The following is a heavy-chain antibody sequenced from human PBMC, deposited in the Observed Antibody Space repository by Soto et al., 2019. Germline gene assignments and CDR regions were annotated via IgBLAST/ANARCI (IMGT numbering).Heavy chain of an antibody. V-gene: IGHV3-30*18. Sequence: QVQLVESGGGVVQPGRSLRLSCAASGFTFSSYGMHWVRQAPGKGLEWVAVISYDGSNKYYADSVKGRFTISRDNSKNTLYLQMNSLRAEDTAVYYCAKFDGFGELSTRKHPNYYYYGMDVWGQGTTVTVSS. J-gene: IGHJ6*02. CDR1: GFTFSSYG. D-gene: IGHD3-10*01. CDR2: ISYDGSNK. CDR3: AKFDGFGELSTRKHPNYYYYGMDV.